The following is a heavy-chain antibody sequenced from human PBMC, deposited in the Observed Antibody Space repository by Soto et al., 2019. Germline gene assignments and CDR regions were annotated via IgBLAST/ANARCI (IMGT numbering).Heavy chain of an antibody. Sequence: QVQLVQSGAEVKKPGSSVNVSCKASGGTFSSYAISWVRQAPGQGLEWMGGIIPIFGTANYAQKFQGRVTITADESTSTAYMELSSLRSEDTAVYYCAARLWSGPTAYYYYGMDVWGQGTTVTVSS. CDR1: GGTFSSYA. CDR2: IIPIFGTA. J-gene: IGHJ6*02. CDR3: AARLWSGPTAYYYYGMDV. D-gene: IGHD3-3*01. V-gene: IGHV1-69*12.